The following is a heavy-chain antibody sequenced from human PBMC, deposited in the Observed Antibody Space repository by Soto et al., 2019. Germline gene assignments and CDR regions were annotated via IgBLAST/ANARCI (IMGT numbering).Heavy chain of an antibody. V-gene: IGHV3-23*01. Sequence: EVQLLESGGGLVQPGGSLRLSCAASGFDFDKCAMSWVRQAPGMGLEWVSSVSASGGSTYYTDSATGRFTISRDNSKSALYLQMNRLRGDDTALYYCVKGDLALPIYGMDVWGQGTTVTVSS. CDR2: VSASGGST. D-gene: IGHD3-16*01. CDR1: GFDFDKCA. J-gene: IGHJ6*02. CDR3: VKGDLALPIYGMDV.